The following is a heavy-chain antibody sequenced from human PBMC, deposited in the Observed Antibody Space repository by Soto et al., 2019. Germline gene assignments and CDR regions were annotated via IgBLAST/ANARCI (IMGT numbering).Heavy chain of an antibody. CDR1: GFTFSGSA. Sequence: GSLRLSCAASGFTFSGSAMHWVRQASGKGLEWVGRIRSKANSYATAYAASVKGRFTISRDDSKNTAYLQMNSLKTEDTAVYYCTTLIAAAGPDAFDIWGQGTMVTVSS. CDR2: IRSKANSYAT. CDR3: TTLIAAAGPDAFDI. D-gene: IGHD6-13*01. J-gene: IGHJ3*02. V-gene: IGHV3-73*01.